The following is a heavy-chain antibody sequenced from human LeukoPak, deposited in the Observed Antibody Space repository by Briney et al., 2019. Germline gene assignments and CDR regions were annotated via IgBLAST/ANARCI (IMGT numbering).Heavy chain of an antibody. D-gene: IGHD2-2*01. V-gene: IGHV4-59*01. J-gene: IGHJ4*02. CDR3: ARGVTPATSHLPLLDY. CDR1: SGSISPNY. Sequence: SETLSLTCTVSSGSISPNYWAWIRQSPGKELEWIGYIHYSGSTNYNPSLQSRVTISRDASRKQFSLRLRSVTAADTAVYYCARGVTPATSHLPLLDYWGQGTLVAVSS. CDR2: IHYSGST.